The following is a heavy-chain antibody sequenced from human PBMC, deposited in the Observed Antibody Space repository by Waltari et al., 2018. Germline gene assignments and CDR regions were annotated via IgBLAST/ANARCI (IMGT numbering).Heavy chain of an antibody. CDR2: MQYRGST. CDR3: GRIAFGDDGGYFQH. D-gene: IGHD4-17*01. CDR1: VGSTRTNYN. Sequence: QLQLQESGPGLVKPSETLSLTCTVSVGSTRTNYNWGWLRQPPGKGLEWMGNMQYRGSTFYNPSLKSRVTISLDTSKNQFSLRLSSVGAADTAVYFCGRIAFGDDGGYFQHWGQGTLVTVSS. V-gene: IGHV4-39*01. J-gene: IGHJ1*01.